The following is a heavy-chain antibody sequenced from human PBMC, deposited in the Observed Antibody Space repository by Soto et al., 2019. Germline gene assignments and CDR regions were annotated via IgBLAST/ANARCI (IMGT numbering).Heavy chain of an antibody. D-gene: IGHD1-7*01. CDR3: RRDWDYPVL. J-gene: IGHJ4*02. CDR1: GFTFANAW. CDR2: VRSKADGGTT. Sequence: EVQLVESGGGLVKPGGSLRLSCAASGFTFANAWMSWVRQAPGKGLEWVGRVRSKADGGTTDYAAPVKGRFTISRDDSENTLYLQMNSLKIDDTAVYYCRRDWDYPVLWGQGTVVTVSS. V-gene: IGHV3-15*01.